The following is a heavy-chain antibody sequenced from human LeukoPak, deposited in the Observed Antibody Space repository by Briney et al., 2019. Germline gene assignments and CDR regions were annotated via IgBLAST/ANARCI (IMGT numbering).Heavy chain of an antibody. CDR2: IWYDGSNK. Sequence: GGSLRLSCAASGFTFSTYAMHWVRQAPGKGLEWVAVIWYDGSNKYYADSVKGRFTISRDNSKNTLFLQMNSLRAEDTAVYYCARAQLEQLWLLFNYWGQGTLVTVSS. CDR1: GFTFSTYA. D-gene: IGHD5-18*01. CDR3: ARAQLEQLWLLFNY. V-gene: IGHV3-33*01. J-gene: IGHJ4*02.